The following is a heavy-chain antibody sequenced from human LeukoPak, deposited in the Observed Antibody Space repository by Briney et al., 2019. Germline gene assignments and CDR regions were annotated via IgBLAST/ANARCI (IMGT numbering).Heavy chain of an antibody. CDR2: ISWNSGSI. CDR3: AKDTSQAAGWGYFDY. J-gene: IGHJ4*02. Sequence: GGSLRLSCAASGFPFDDYAMHGVRQAPGKGLKWVSGISWNSGSIGYADSVKGRFTISRDNAKNSLYLQMNSLRAEDTALYYCAKDTSQAAGWGYFDYWGQGTLVAVSS. D-gene: IGHD6-13*01. V-gene: IGHV3-9*01. CDR1: GFPFDDYA.